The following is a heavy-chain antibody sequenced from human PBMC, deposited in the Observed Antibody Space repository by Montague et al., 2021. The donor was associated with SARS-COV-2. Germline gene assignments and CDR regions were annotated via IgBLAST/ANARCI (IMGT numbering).Heavy chain of an antibody. J-gene: IGHJ4*02. CDR3: ARAHYYDSSGYDN. CDR2: ISWNSGSI. V-gene: IGHV3-9*01. Sequence: SRSISFAASGFTFDDSAMHWVRQAPGKGLEWVSGISWNSGSIGYADSVKGRFTISRDNAKNSLYLQMNSLRAEDTALYYCARAHYYDSSGYDNWGQGTLVTVSS. CDR1: GFTFDDSA. D-gene: IGHD3-22*01.